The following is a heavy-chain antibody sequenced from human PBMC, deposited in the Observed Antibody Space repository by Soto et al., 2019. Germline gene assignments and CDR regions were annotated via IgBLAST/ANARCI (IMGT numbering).Heavy chain of an antibody. CDR3: AKGNRVTKQLVLDY. J-gene: IGHJ4*02. Sequence: GGSLRLSGAASGFTFSSYGIHWVRQAPCKGLEWVAVISYDGINKYYADSVKGRFTISRDNSKNTLYLQMNSLRAEDTAVYYCAKGNRVTKQLVLDYCGQGTLVTFSS. CDR2: ISYDGINK. V-gene: IGHV3-30*18. D-gene: IGHD6-13*01. CDR1: GFTFSSYG.